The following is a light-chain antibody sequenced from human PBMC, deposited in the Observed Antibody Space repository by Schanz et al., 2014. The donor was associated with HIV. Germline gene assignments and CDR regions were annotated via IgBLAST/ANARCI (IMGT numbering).Light chain of an antibody. V-gene: IGKV3-20*01. J-gene: IGKJ2*01. CDR1: QSVRNN. Sequence: EIVMTQSPATLSVSPGERATLSCRASQSVRNNLAWYQQKPGQSPRLLIYSASSRATGIPDRFSGSGSGTDFTLTISRLEPEDFAVYYCQQYGRTPYTFGQGTKLEIK. CDR3: QQYGRTPYT. CDR2: SAS.